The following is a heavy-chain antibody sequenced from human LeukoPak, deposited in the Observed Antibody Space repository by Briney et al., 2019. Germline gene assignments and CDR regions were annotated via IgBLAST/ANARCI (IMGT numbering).Heavy chain of an antibody. CDR3: ACRKLLDTRSDP. J-gene: IGHJ5*02. CDR1: AYSFTTDW. CDR2: IYPGDSRT. V-gene: IGHV5-51*01. Sequence: LGESLKISCKASAYSFTTDWIGWVRQMPGKGLEWMAVIYPGDSRTRYNPSFEGQISISADQSTSTAYLQWGSLKASDTATYYCACRKLLDTRSDPWGQGTLVTVSS.